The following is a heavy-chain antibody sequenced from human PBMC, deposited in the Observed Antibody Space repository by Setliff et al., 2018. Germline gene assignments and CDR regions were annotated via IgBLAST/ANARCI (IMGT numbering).Heavy chain of an antibody. V-gene: IGHV1-2*02. Sequence: ASVKVSCKAFGYSFSDYYLHWVRQPRGQGLEWMGWINPKSGDIKYAQKFQGRVTMTRDTSISTAYLTLTSLRSDDTAIYYCARLSASVVSPVDHWGQGTLVTVSS. CDR3: ARLSASVVSPVDH. CDR2: INPKSGDI. J-gene: IGHJ4*02. CDR1: GYSFSDYY.